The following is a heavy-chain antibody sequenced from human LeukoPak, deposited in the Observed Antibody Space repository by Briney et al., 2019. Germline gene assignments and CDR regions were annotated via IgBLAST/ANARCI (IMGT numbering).Heavy chain of an antibody. CDR1: GGSFSSYY. J-gene: IGHJ4*02. D-gene: IGHD6-13*01. V-gene: IGHV4-34*01. Sequence: PSETLSLTCAVYGGSFSSYYWSWIRQPPGKGLEWIGEINHSGSTNCNPSLKSRVTISVDTSKNQFSLKLSSVTAADTAVYYCARAYSSSWYYFDYWGQGTLVTVSS. CDR2: INHSGST. CDR3: ARAYSSSWYYFDY.